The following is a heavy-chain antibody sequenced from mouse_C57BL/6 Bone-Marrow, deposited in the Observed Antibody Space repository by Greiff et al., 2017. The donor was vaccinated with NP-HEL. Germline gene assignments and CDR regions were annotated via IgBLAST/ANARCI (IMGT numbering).Heavy chain of an antibody. CDR2: IYPGDGDT. V-gene: IGHV1-80*01. CDR3: ARVEISPSMDY. CDR1: GYAFSSYW. Sequence: VQLQESGAELVKPGASVKISCKASGYAFSSYWMNWVKQRPGKGLEWIGQIYPGDGDTNYNGKFKGKATLTADKSSSTAYMQLSSLTSEDSAVYVCARVEISPSMDYWGQGTSVTVSS. D-gene: IGHD6-2*01. J-gene: IGHJ4*01.